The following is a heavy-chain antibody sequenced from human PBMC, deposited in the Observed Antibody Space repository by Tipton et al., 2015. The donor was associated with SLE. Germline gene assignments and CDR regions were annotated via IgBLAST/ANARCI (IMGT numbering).Heavy chain of an antibody. CDR1: GFTVSSNS. CDR3: ARAPRYSSGYYYYMDV. Sequence: SLRLSCAASGFTVSSNSMSWVRQAPGNGLEWVSVIYSGGNIYYADSVKGRFTISRDNSKNTLYLQMNSLRAEDTAVYYCARAPRYSSGYYYYMDVWGKGTTVTVSS. CDR2: IYSGGNI. V-gene: IGHV3-53*01. J-gene: IGHJ6*03. D-gene: IGHD6-19*01.